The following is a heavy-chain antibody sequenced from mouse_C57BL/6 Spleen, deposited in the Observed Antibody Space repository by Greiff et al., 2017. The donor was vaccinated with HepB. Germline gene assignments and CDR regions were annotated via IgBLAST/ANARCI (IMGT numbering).Heavy chain of an antibody. Sequence: VQLQQPGAELVMPGASVKLSCKASGYTFTSYWMHWVKQRPGQGLEWIGEIDPSDSYTNYNQKFKGKSTLTVDKSSSTAYMQLSSLTSEDSAVYYCARDYYGSRDAMDYWGQGTSVTVSS. J-gene: IGHJ4*01. CDR3: ARDYYGSRDAMDY. CDR2: IDPSDSYT. V-gene: IGHV1-69*01. D-gene: IGHD1-1*01. CDR1: GYTFTSYW.